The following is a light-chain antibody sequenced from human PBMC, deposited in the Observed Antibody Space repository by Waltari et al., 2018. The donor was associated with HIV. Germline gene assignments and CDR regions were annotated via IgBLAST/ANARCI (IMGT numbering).Light chain of an antibody. CDR3: CSYAGSSPVL. CDR2: EGS. Sequence: QSALTQPASVSGSPGQSITLPCTGTSSDVGSYNLVSWYQQHPGKAPKLMIYEGSKRPSGVSNRFSGSKSGSTASLTISGLQAEDEAGYYCCSYAGSSPVLFGGGTKLTVL. V-gene: IGLV2-23*01. J-gene: IGLJ2*01. CDR1: SSDVGSYNL.